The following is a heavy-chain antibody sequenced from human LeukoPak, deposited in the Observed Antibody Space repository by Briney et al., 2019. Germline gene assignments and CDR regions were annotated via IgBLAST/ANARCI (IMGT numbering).Heavy chain of an antibody. D-gene: IGHD3-3*01. J-gene: IGHJ6*02. Sequence: SVKVSCKASGGTFSSYAISWVRQAPGQGLEWMGGIIPIFGTANYAQKFQGRVTITADESTSTAYMELSSLRSEDTAVYYCARVSSLDIWSGYPMDVWGQGTTVTVSS. CDR1: GGTFSSYA. CDR3: ARVSSLDIWSGYPMDV. V-gene: IGHV1-69*13. CDR2: IIPIFGTA.